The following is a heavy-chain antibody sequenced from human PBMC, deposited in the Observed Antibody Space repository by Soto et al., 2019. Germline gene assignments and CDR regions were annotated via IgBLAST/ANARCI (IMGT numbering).Heavy chain of an antibody. CDR3: ARSATTRKSYYYYGMDV. CDR1: GYTFTSYD. V-gene: IGHV1-8*01. J-gene: IGHJ6*02. Sequence: ASVKVSCKASGYTFTSYDINWVRQATGQGLEWMGWMNPNSGNTGYAQKFQGRVTMTRNTSISTAYMELSSLRSEDTAVYYCARSATTRKSYYYYGMDVWGQGTRVTVSS. D-gene: IGHD2-15*01. CDR2: MNPNSGNT.